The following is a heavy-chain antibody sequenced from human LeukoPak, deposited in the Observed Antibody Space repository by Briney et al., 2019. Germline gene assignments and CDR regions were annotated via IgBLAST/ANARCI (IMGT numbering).Heavy chain of an antibody. Sequence: PGGSLRLSCTASGFTFGDYAMSWVRQAPGKGLEWVGFIRSKAYGGTTEYAASVKGRSTISRDDSKSIAYLQMNSLKTEDTAVYYCTRDRKLSSSSGDYWGQGTLVTVSS. CDR2: IRSKAYGGTT. V-gene: IGHV3-49*04. CDR3: TRDRKLSSSSGDY. D-gene: IGHD6-6*01. J-gene: IGHJ4*02. CDR1: GFTFGDYA.